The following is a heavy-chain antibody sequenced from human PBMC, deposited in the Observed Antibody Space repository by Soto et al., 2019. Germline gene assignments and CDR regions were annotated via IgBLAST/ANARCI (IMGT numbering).Heavy chain of an antibody. D-gene: IGHD2-8*02. J-gene: IGHJ4*02. CDR3: VGGRGRLVGFDY. CDR1: TESFGNYY. Sequence: QVQLQQWGAGLLKPSETLSLTCAVNTESFGNYYWSWIRQPPGKGLEWVGEINDSGNTNYSPSLKGRVTISVDTSKNQFSLKLASVTAADTAIYYCVGGRGRLVGFDYWGQGTLVTVSS. CDR2: INDSGNT. V-gene: IGHV4-34*01.